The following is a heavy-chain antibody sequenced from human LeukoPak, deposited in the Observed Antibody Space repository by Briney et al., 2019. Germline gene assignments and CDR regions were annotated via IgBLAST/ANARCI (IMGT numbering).Heavy chain of an antibody. V-gene: IGHV1-2*02. CDR1: GYTFTGYY. CDR3: AREQWELRDFDL. J-gene: IGHJ2*01. D-gene: IGHD1-26*01. Sequence: ASVKVSCKASGYTFTGYYMHWVRQARGQGLEWMGWINPNNGDTNYAQKFQGRVTMTRDTSISTAYMELSRLRSDDTAVYYCAREQWELRDFDLWGRGTLVTVSS. CDR2: INPNNGDT.